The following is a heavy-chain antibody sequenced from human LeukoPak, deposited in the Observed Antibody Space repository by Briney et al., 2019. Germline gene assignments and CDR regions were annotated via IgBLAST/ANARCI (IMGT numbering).Heavy chain of an antibody. V-gene: IGHV3-30*02. Sequence: GGSLRLSCAASGFIFRSYGMYWVRQAPGKGLEWVAFIRYDGNDKDYADSVKGRFTISRDNSKNTLYLQMNSLRAEDTAVYYCAKDVDTAMDDNIDKNNWFDPWGQGTLVTVSS. CDR3: AKDVDTAMDDNIDKNNWFDP. CDR1: GFIFRSYG. CDR2: IRYDGNDK. D-gene: IGHD5-18*01. J-gene: IGHJ5*02.